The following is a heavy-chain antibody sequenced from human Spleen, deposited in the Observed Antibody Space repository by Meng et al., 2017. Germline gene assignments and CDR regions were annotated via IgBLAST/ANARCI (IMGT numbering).Heavy chain of an antibody. D-gene: IGHD6-19*01. V-gene: IGHV1-18*01. J-gene: IGHJ5*02. CDR1: DYTFTGYG. CDR2: INAGNGNT. CDR3: ARSWMVQGNWFDR. Sequence: QVQPVKPGSEVQKPGASVKVSGKASDYTFTGYGVSWVRQAPGQGLEWMGWINAGNGNTKYSQHFQGRVTITRDTSASTAYMELSSRRSEDTAVYYCARSWMVQGNWFDRWGQGTLVTVSS.